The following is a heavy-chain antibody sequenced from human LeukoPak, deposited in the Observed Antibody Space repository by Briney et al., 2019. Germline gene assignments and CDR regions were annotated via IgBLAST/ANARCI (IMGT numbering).Heavy chain of an antibody. CDR3: ARGPRAGMITFGGVIAYFDY. D-gene: IGHD3-16*02. J-gene: IGHJ4*02. CDR2: VNPNSGGT. V-gene: IGHV1-2*02. CDR1: GYTFTGYY. Sequence: ASVKVSCKASGYTFTGYYMHWVRQAPGQGLEWMGWVNPNSGGTNYAQKFQGRVTTTRDTSISTAYMELSRLRSDDTAVYYCARGPRAGMITFGGVIAYFDYWGQGTLVTVSS.